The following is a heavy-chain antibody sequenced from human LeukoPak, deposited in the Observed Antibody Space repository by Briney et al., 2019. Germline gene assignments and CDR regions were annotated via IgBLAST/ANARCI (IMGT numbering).Heavy chain of an antibody. V-gene: IGHV3-53*01. D-gene: IGHD2-21*01. J-gene: IGHJ1*01. CDR3: ASVNGDGAEYFQH. CDR2: IYSGGST. CDR1: GFTFSNY. Sequence: PGGSLRLSCAASGFTFSNYMSWVRQAPGKGLEWVSVIYSGGSTYYADSVKGRFTTPRDISKNTLYLQMNSLRAEDTAVYYCASVNGDGAEYFQHWGQGTLVTVSS.